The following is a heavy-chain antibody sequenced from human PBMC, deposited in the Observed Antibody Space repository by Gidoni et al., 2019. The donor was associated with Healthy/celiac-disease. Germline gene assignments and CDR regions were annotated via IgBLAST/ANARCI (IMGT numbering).Heavy chain of an antibody. V-gene: IGHV3-30*01. Sequence: RTEWVAVISYDGSNKYYADSVKGRFTISRDNSKNTLYLQMNSLRAEDTAVYYCAAIYSSSWYTDYYYGMDVWGQGTTVTVSS. D-gene: IGHD6-13*01. CDR2: ISYDGSNK. CDR3: AAIYSSSWYTDYYYGMDV. J-gene: IGHJ6*02.